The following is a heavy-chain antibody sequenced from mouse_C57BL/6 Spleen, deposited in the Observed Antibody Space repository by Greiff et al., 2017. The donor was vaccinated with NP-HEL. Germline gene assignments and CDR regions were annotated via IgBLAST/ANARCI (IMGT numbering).Heavy chain of an antibody. V-gene: IGHV1-82*01. J-gene: IGHJ1*03. D-gene: IGHD2-2*01. CDR2: IYPGDGDT. Sequence: VQLMESGPELVKPGASVKLSCKASGYAFSSSWMNWVRQRPGKGLEWIGRIYPGDGDTNYNGKFKGKATLTADKSSSTGYMQLSSLTSEDSAVYFCARNGYDGSLSFDVWGTGTTVTVSS. CDR1: GYAFSSSW. CDR3: ARNGYDGSLSFDV.